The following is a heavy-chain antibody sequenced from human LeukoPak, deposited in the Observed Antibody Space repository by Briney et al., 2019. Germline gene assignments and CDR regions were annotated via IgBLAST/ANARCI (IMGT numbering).Heavy chain of an antibody. V-gene: IGHV1-2*02. D-gene: IGHD3-10*01. CDR3: SRGGEYGSFAY. Sequence: GASVKVSCKASGYTFSGYFIHWVRQAPGQGLEWMGWLNPYNGGTNYAQTSQGRITMTRDTSISTAYMELSRLTSVDTAVYFCSRGGEYGSFAYWGQGTLVTVSS. CDR1: GYTFSGYF. J-gene: IGHJ4*02. CDR2: LNPYNGGT.